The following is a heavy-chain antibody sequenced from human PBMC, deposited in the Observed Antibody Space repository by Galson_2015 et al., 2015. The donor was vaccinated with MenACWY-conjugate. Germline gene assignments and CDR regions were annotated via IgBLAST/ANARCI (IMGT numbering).Heavy chain of an antibody. Sequence: SLRLSCAASGFTFSTYDFHWVRQAAGKGLEWVSGNGFGGGTHYLDSVKGRFTISRENAQNSLYLQMHSLSAGDTAVYYCARVSGLSGYSMDVWGQGTTVTVSS. CDR1: GFTFSTYD. D-gene: IGHD3-9*01. J-gene: IGHJ6*02. CDR2: NGFGGGT. V-gene: IGHV3-13*04. CDR3: ARVSGLSGYSMDV.